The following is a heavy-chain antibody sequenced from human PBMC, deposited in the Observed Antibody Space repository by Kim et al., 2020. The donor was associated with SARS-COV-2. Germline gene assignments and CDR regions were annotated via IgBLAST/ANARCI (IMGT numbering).Heavy chain of an antibody. V-gene: IGHV3-64D*09. J-gene: IGHJ4*02. CDR2: INSHGGNT. CDR1: GFSFNTYP. CDR3: VREDYDY. Sequence: GGSLRLSCSASGFSFNTYPMHWVRQAPGKGLEYVSGINSHGGNTYYADSVKGIFTISRDNSKNTLYLQMSSLRPEDTAVYYCVREDYDYWGQGSLVTVSS.